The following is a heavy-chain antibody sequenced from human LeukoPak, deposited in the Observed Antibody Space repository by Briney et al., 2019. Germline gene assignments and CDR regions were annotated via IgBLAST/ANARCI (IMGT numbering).Heavy chain of an antibody. J-gene: IGHJ4*02. Sequence: GGSLRLSCVVSGISLTNYGMTWVRQAPGKGLEWVSYISERGGSITYADSVKGRFTISRDTSLNTLFLQMNNLRAEDTAVYFCAKRGVVIRGILVIGYHQEAYHYDFWGQGVLVTVSS. CDR1: GISLTNYG. CDR3: AKRGVVIRGILVIGYHQEAYHYDF. CDR2: ISERGGSI. D-gene: IGHD3-10*01. V-gene: IGHV3-23*01.